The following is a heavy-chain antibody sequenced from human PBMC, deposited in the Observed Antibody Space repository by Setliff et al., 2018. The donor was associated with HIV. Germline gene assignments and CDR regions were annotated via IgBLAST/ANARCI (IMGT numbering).Heavy chain of an antibody. CDR1: GSSISGYY. V-gene: IGHV4-59*12. Sequence: SESLSLTCTVSGSSISGYYWSWIRQPPGKGLAWIGSIYFTGSSDNNPSLKSRVTLSVDTSKHQFSLKLSSVTAADTAVYYWARVPVTPFPFFDNWGQGTLVTVSS. CDR3: ARVPVTPFPFFDN. J-gene: IGHJ4*02. D-gene: IGHD2-21*02. CDR2: IYFTGSS.